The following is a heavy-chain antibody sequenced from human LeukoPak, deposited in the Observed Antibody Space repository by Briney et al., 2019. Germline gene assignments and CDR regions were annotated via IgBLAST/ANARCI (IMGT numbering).Heavy chain of an antibody. Sequence: GGSLRLSCAASGFTVSSNYMSWVRQAPGKGLEWVSVIYSGGSTYYADSVKGRFTISRDNSKNTLYLQMNSLRAEDTAVYYCAKDSSYYDSSGPTFDIWGQGTMVTVSS. CDR1: GFTVSSNY. D-gene: IGHD3-22*01. CDR2: IYSGGST. V-gene: IGHV3-53*01. J-gene: IGHJ3*02. CDR3: AKDSSYYDSSGPTFDI.